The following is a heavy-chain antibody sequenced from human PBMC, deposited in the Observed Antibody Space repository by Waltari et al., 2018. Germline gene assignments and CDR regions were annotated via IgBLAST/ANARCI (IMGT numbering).Heavy chain of an antibody. CDR2: ITGSSRTI. CDR3: ARPVAAAGNYGMDV. D-gene: IGHD6-13*01. Sequence: EVQLVESGGNLVQPGGSLRLSCIASGFPFSTYSMNWVRQAPGKGLEWMSYITGSSRTIYYTDSVKGRFTVSRDNAKNSLFLQMSSLRVEDTAVYYCARPVAAAGNYGMDVWGQGTTVTVPS. V-gene: IGHV3-48*04. J-gene: IGHJ6*02. CDR1: GFPFSTYS.